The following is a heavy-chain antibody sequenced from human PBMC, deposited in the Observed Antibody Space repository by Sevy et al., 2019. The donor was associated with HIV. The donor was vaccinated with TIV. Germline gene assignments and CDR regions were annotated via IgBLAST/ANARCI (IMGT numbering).Heavy chain of an antibody. CDR3: ATGWNWNYRLFDY. CDR1: GYTLTELS. V-gene: IGHV1-24*01. CDR2: FDPEDGET. Sequence: ASVKVSCKVSGYTLTELSMHWVRQAPGKGLEWMGGFDPEDGETIYAQKFQGRVTMTEDTSTDTAYMELSSLRSEDTAMYYCATGWNWNYRLFDYWGQGTLVTVSS. D-gene: IGHD1-7*01. J-gene: IGHJ4*02.